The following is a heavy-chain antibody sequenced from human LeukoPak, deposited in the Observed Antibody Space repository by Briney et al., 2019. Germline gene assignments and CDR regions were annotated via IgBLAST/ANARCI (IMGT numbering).Heavy chain of an antibody. D-gene: IGHD3-22*01. CDR1: GGSISSDY. CDR3: ARNYDSSGYTTFGY. Sequence: SSETLSLTCTVSGGSISSDYWSWIRQPPGKGLEWLGYIYYSGSTNYNPSLKSRVTISVDTSKNQFSLKLSSVTAADTAVYYCARNYDSSGYTTFGYWGQGTLVTVSS. V-gene: IGHV4-59*01. J-gene: IGHJ4*02. CDR2: IYYSGST.